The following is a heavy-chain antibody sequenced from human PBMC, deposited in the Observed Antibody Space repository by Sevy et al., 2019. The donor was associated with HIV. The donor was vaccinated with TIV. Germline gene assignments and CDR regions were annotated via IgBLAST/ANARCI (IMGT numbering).Heavy chain of an antibody. CDR2: IWYDGSNK. CDR1: GFTFSSYG. V-gene: IGHV3-33*06. CDR3: AKVGRSSCWLSYYYYYMDV. Sequence: GGSLRLSCAASGFTFSSYGMHWVRQAPGKGLEWVAVIWYDGSNKYYADSVKGRFTISRDNSKNTLYLQMNSLRAEDTAVYYCAKVGRSSCWLSYYYYYMDVWGKGTTVTVSS. J-gene: IGHJ6*03. D-gene: IGHD6-19*01.